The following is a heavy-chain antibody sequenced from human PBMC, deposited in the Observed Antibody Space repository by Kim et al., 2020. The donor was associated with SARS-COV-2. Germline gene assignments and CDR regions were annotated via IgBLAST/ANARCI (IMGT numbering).Heavy chain of an antibody. V-gene: IGHV4-61*01. CDR1: GGSVSSGSYY. CDR2: IYYSGST. CDR3: ARDRGSGWHDY. Sequence: SETLSLTCTVSGGSVSSGSYYWSWIRQPPGKGLEWIGYIYYSGSTNYNPSLKSRVTISVDTSKNQFSLKLSSVTAADTAVYYCARDRGSGWHDYWGQGTLVTVSS. J-gene: IGHJ4*02. D-gene: IGHD6-19*01.